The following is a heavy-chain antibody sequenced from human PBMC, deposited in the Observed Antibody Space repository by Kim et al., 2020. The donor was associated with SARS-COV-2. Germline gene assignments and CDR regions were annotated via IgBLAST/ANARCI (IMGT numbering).Heavy chain of an antibody. CDR1: GFTLSSHA. J-gene: IGHJ6*02. CDR3: TRGNLHALDV. Sequence: GGSLRLSCEAFGFTLSSHAMDWVRQVPGKGLEWVSRSFNDWTNTAYADSVKGRFTVSRDNAKNMVYLEMNSLRAEDTALYACTRGNLHALDVWGQGATVTVSS. CDR2: SFNDWTNT. V-gene: IGHV3-74*01.